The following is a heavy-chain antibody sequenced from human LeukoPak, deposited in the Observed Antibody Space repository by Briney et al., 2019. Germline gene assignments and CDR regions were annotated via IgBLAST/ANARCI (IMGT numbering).Heavy chain of an antibody. CDR1: GGSISSYY. CDR2: IYYSGST. V-gene: IGHV4-59*01. CDR3: ARYRYSYIDY. J-gene: IGHJ4*02. Sequence: PSETLSLTCTVSGGSISSYYWSWIRQPPGKGLEWIGYIYYSGSTNYNPSFKSRVTISVDTSKNQFSLKLSSVTAADTAVYYCARYRYSYIDYWGQGTLVTVS. D-gene: IGHD5-18*01.